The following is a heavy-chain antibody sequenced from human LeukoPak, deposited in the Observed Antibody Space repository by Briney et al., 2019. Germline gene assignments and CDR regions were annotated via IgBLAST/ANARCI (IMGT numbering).Heavy chain of an antibody. Sequence: GGSLRLSCAASGFAFSSYAMHWVRRAPGKGLEWVAVISYDGSNKYHADSVKGRFTISRDNSKNTLYLQMNSLRAEDKAVYYCARGAVVVPAATSNWFDPWGQGTLVTVSS. V-gene: IGHV3-30*04. CDR2: ISYDGSNK. J-gene: IGHJ5*02. CDR3: ARGAVVVPAATSNWFDP. CDR1: GFAFSSYA. D-gene: IGHD2-2*01.